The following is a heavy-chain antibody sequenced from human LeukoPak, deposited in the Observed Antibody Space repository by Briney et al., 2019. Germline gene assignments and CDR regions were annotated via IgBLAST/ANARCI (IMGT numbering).Heavy chain of an antibody. J-gene: IGHJ4*02. D-gene: IGHD3-10*01. CDR2: IYSGGST. CDR1: GLTVRNNY. CDR3: ATGERMVRGDGVDY. Sequence: PGGSLRLSCAASGLTVRNNYISWIRQAPGKGLEWVSVIYSGGSTYYADSVKGRFTISRDNSKNTLYLQMNSLRAEDTAVSLCATGERMVRGDGVDYWGQGTLVTVSS. V-gene: IGHV3-66*01.